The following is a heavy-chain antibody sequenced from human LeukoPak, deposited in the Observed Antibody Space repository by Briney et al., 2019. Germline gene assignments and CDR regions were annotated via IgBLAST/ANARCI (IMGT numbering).Heavy chain of an antibody. D-gene: IGHD2-8*01. CDR1: GGSFSGYY. CDR3: ARISYCTNGVCYASAFDI. CDR2: INHSGST. Sequence: PSETLSLTCAVYGGSFSGYYWSWIRQPPGKGLEWIGEINHSGSTNYNPSLKSRVTILVDTSKNQFSLKLSSVTAADTAVYYCARISYCTNGVCYASAFDIWGQGTMVTVSS. V-gene: IGHV4-34*01. J-gene: IGHJ3*02.